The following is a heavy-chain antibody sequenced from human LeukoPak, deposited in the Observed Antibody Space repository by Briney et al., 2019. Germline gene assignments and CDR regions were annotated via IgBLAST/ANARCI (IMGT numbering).Heavy chain of an antibody. D-gene: IGHD3-10*01. V-gene: IGHV1-18*01. Sequence: ASVKVSCKASGDTFTSYGLNWVRQAPGQGPEWIGWISTYNGNTNYAQKLQGRVTTTTDTSTSTAYMELRSLRSDDTAVYYCARGRLGTWFGELKAWGQGTLVTVSS. CDR2: ISTYNGNT. CDR3: ARGRLGTWFGELKA. J-gene: IGHJ5*02. CDR1: GDTFTSYG.